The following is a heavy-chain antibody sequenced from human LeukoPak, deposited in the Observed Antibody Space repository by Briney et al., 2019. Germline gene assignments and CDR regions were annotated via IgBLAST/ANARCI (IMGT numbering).Heavy chain of an antibody. CDR1: GFTFSSYA. Sequence: GRSLRLSCAASGFTFSSYAMSWVRQAPGKGLEWVSGIGGSGGSTYYADSVKGRFTISRDNSKNRLYLQMNSLRAEDTAVYYCAKRPRGNYLDPFDYWGQGTLVTVSS. CDR2: IGGSGGST. J-gene: IGHJ4*02. D-gene: IGHD3-10*01. CDR3: AKRPRGNYLDPFDY. V-gene: IGHV3-23*01.